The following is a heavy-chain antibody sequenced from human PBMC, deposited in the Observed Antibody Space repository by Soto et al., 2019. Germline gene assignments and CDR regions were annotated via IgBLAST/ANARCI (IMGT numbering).Heavy chain of an antibody. Sequence: GGSLRLSCTASGFTFGDYAMSWFRQAPGKGLEWVGFIRSKAYGGTTEYAASVKGRFTISRDDSKSIAYLQMNSLKTEDTAVYYCTRDSKGNDYIWGSYRYYPYYFDYWGQGTLVTVSS. D-gene: IGHD3-16*02. J-gene: IGHJ4*02. CDR2: IRSKAYGGTT. CDR3: TRDSKGNDYIWGSYRYYPYYFDY. V-gene: IGHV3-49*03. CDR1: GFTFGDYA.